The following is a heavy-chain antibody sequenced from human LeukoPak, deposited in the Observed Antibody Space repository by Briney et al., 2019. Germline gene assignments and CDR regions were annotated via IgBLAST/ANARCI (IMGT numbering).Heavy chain of an antibody. CDR3: ARDSLAVAGGFDY. CDR1: GFTFSSYS. CDR2: ISSSSSYI. Sequence: PGGSLRLSCAASGFTFSSYSMNWVRQAPGKGLEWVSSISSSSSYIYYADSVKGRFTISRDNAKNSLYLQMNSLRAEDTAVYYCARDSLAVAGGFDYWGQGTLVTVSS. V-gene: IGHV3-21*01. J-gene: IGHJ4*02. D-gene: IGHD6-19*01.